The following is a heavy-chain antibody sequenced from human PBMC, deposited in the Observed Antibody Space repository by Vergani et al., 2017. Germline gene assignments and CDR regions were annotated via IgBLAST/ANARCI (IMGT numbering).Heavy chain of an antibody. CDR1: GFTFQSFA. V-gene: IGHV3-9*01. CDR3: VKDNDYDADGPFDL. D-gene: IGHD3-16*01. J-gene: IGHJ2*01. Sequence: VQLVAAGGGLVQPGGSLRLSCTASGFTFQSFAFPWVRQVSGRGLEWVSGIDRNYGVKNGNSFEGRFSISRDNAKKAVFLQMNNLRPEDTALYFCVKDNDYDADGPFDLWGRGTLVTVSS. CDR2: IDRNYGVK.